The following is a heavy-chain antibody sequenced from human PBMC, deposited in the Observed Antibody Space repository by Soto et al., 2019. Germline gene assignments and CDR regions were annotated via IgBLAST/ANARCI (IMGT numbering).Heavy chain of an antibody. CDR2: IFYNGNT. Sequence: QLRLQESGPGLVKPSETLSLTCIVSGGSISRSNYNWGWIRQTPGKGLEWIGSIFYNGNTYYNPSLQSRVFISADTSKNHFSMDLTSVTAADTAVYFCARNAYQLPNFSYYYGMDVWGQGTTVTVSS. CDR3: ARNAYQLPNFSYYYGMDV. CDR1: GGSISRSNYN. J-gene: IGHJ6*02. V-gene: IGHV4-39*01. D-gene: IGHD2-2*01.